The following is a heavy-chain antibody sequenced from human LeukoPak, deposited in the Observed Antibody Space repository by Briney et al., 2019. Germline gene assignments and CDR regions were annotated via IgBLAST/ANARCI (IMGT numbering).Heavy chain of an antibody. Sequence: GGSLRLSCTASGLTFSTSGFNWVRQAPGKGLEWLASIGPTGSDRYHADSIKGRFTISRDNANNFLYLQTNSLRAEDTAVYYCATETNGRHYDYWGQGTLLTVSS. CDR2: IGPTGSDR. CDR3: ATETNGRHYDY. CDR1: GLTFSTSG. V-gene: IGHV3-21*06. D-gene: IGHD1-14*01. J-gene: IGHJ4*02.